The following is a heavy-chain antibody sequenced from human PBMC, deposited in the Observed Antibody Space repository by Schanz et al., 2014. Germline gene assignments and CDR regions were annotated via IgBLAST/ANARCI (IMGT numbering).Heavy chain of an antibody. CDR1: GFTFSSYA. J-gene: IGHJ4*02. D-gene: IGHD1-1*01. CDR3: ARDRRNADLDY. CDR2: IKRDGSEK. Sequence: EVQLLESGGGLVQHGGSLRLSCAASGFTFSSYAMSWVRQAPGKGLEWVANIKRDGSEKNYLDSVKGRFTISRDNAKNSLYLEMNSLRAEDTALYYCARDRRNADLDYWGQGTLVTVSS. V-gene: IGHV3-7*01.